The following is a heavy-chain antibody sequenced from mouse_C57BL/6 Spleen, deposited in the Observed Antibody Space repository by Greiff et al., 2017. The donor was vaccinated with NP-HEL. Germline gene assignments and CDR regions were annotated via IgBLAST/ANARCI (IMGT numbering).Heavy chain of an antibody. J-gene: IGHJ3*01. CDR3: ASAPAPAWFAY. CDR1: GFNIKDYY. Sequence: EVQVVESGAELVKPGASVKLSCTASGFNIKDYYMHWVKQRTEQGLEWIGRIDPEDGETKYAPKFQGKATITADTSSNTAYLQLSSLTSEVTAVYYCASAPAPAWFAYWGQGTLVTVSA. CDR2: IDPEDGET. V-gene: IGHV14-2*01.